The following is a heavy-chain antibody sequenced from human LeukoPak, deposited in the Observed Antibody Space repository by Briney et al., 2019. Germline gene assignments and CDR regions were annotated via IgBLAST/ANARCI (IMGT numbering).Heavy chain of an antibody. CDR1: GGSFSGYY. CDR2: INHSGST. J-gene: IGHJ4*02. D-gene: IGHD3-9*01. Sequence: SETLSLTCAVYGGSFSGYYWSWIRQPPGKGLEWIGEINHSGSTNYNPSLKSRVTISVDTSKNQFSLKLSSLTAADTAVYYCARGVPVLRYFDWLSPPAKNYALDYWGQGTLVTVSS. CDR3: ARGVPVLRYFDWLSPPAKNYALDY. V-gene: IGHV4-34*01.